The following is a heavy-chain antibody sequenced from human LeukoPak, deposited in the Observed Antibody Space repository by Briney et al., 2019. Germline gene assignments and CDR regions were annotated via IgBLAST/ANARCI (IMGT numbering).Heavy chain of an antibody. Sequence: RTSETLSLTCAVYGGSFSGYYWSWIRQPPGKGLEWIGEINHSGSTNYNPSLKSRVTISVDTSKNQFSLKLSSVTAADTAVYYCARGRRKGRAAAGTWFDPWGQGTLVTVSS. CDR2: INHSGST. D-gene: IGHD6-13*01. CDR3: ARGRRKGRAAAGTWFDP. J-gene: IGHJ5*02. CDR1: GGSFSGYY. V-gene: IGHV4-34*01.